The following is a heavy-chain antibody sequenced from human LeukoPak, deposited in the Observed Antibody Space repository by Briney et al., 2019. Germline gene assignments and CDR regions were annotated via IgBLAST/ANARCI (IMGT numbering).Heavy chain of an antibody. J-gene: IGHJ4*02. CDR3: ARGSYDYVWGSYRLSPYYFDY. D-gene: IGHD3-16*02. CDR1: GFTFSSYE. V-gene: IGHV3-48*03. CDR2: ISSSGSTI. Sequence: GGSLRLSCAASGFTFSSYEMNWVRQAPGKGLEWVSYISSSGSTIYYADSVKGRFTISRDNAKNSLYLQMNSLRAEDTAVYYCARGSYDYVWGSYRLSPYYFDYWGQGTLVTVSS.